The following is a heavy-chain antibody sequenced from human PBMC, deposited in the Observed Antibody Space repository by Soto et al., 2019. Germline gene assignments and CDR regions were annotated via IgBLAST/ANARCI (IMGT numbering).Heavy chain of an antibody. CDR1: GDIFTTSA. CDR2: IIPMFDTT. D-gene: IGHD2-2*01. Sequence: QVEMVQSGAEVKKAGSSVKVSCKASGDIFTTSAINWVRQAPGQGLEWMGGIIPMFDTTNYSQKFQDRGTITADKSTNTAYMEMRSLRSEDTAVYFCVRSHCSSAGCYYYNWFEPWGQGTLVTVSS. J-gene: IGHJ5*02. V-gene: IGHV1-69*06. CDR3: VRSHCSSAGCYYYNWFEP.